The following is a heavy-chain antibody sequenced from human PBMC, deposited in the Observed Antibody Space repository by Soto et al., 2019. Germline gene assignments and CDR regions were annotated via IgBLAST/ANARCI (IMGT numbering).Heavy chain of an antibody. CDR3: GKDPNGDYFGAFDF. Sequence: EVQMLESGGGLVQPGGSLRLSCVASGFTFSSYALTWVRQAPGKGLEWVSSITGSGDYTRYTDSVKGRFTITRDNAKNTLFLQMKSLRADDTAIYYCGKDPNGDYFGAFDFWGQGTMVTVSS. D-gene: IGHD4-17*01. V-gene: IGHV3-23*01. CDR1: GFTFSSYA. J-gene: IGHJ3*01. CDR2: ITGSGDYT.